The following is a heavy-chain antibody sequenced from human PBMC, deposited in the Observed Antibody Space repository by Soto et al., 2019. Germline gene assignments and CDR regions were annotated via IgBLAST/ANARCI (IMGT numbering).Heavy chain of an antibody. Sequence: QEQLQESGPGLVKPSETLSLTCTVSGDSLSSYYWSWIRQPPGKGLEWIGCVFDTGSTDYNPALKSRVTISVDTSKNQFSLRLTSVTAADTAVYYCARGPIVVLQAGWFDPWGQGTLVTVSS. CDR1: GDSLSSYY. CDR2: VFDTGST. D-gene: IGHD2-2*01. CDR3: ARGPIVVLQAGWFDP. V-gene: IGHV4-59*01. J-gene: IGHJ5*02.